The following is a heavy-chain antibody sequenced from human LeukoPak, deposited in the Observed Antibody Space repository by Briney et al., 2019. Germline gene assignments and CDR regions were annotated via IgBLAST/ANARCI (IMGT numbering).Heavy chain of an antibody. J-gene: IGHJ4*02. CDR1: GFTFSNAW. CDR2: IKSKTDGGTT. CDR3: TTRELGYCSGGSCYFVDY. D-gene: IGHD2-15*01. V-gene: IGHV3-15*01. Sequence: GGSLRLSCAASGFTFSNAWMSWVRQAPGKGLEWVGRIKSKTDGGTTDYAAPVKGRFTISRDDSKNTLHLQMNSLKTEDTAVYYCTTRELGYCSGGSCYFVDYWGQGTLVTVSS.